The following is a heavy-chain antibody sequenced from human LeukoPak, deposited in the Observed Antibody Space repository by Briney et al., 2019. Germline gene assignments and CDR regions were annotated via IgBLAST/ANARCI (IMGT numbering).Heavy chain of an antibody. D-gene: IGHD3-22*01. J-gene: IGHJ1*01. CDR3: ARGDDYYDSSGHINGFQH. V-gene: IGHV1-69*04. Sequence: SVKVSCKASGGTFTSYAISWVRQAPGQGLEWMGRIIPILGIANYAQKFRGRVTITADKSTSTAYMELSSLGSEDTAVYYCARGDDYYDSSGHINGFQHWGQGTLVTVSS. CDR2: IIPILGIA. CDR1: GGTFTSYA.